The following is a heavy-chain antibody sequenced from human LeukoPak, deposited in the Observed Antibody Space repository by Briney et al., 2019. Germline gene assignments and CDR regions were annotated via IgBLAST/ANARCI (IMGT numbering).Heavy chain of an antibody. CDR2: IYYSGSI. CDR1: GGSISSSSYY. V-gene: IGHV4-39*01. CDR3: ARHTRYCSSTSCYPRFDY. Sequence: SETLSLTCTVSGGSISSSSYYWGWIRRPPGKGLEWIESIYYSGSIYYNPSLKTRVTISVDTSKNQFSLKLSSVTAADTAVYYCARHTRYCSSTSCYPRFDYWGQGTLVTVSS. D-gene: IGHD2-2*01. J-gene: IGHJ4*02.